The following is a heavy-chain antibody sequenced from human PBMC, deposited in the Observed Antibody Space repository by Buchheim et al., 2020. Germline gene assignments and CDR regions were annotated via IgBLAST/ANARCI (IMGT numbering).Heavy chain of an antibody. CDR2: INHSGST. J-gene: IGHJ4*02. V-gene: IGHV4-34*01. D-gene: IGHD2-2*01. Sequence: QVQLQQWGAGLLKPSETLSLTCAVYGGSFSGYYWSWIRQPPGKGLEWIGEINHSGSTNYNPSLKSRVTISVDTSKHQFFLKLSSVTAADTAVYYCASEIQLLSGEEDDYWGQGTL. CDR3: ASEIQLLSGEEDDY. CDR1: GGSFSGYY.